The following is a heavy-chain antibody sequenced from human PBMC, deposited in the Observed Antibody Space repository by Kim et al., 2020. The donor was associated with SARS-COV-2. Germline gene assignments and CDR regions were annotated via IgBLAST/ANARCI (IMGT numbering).Heavy chain of an antibody. J-gene: IGHJ4*02. V-gene: IGHV3-21*01. D-gene: IGHD3-22*01. CDR3: ARDWRGASYYYDSSGYVDY. CDR1: GFTFSSYS. Sequence: GGSLRLSCAASGFTFSSYSMNWVRQAPGKGLEWVSSISSSSSYIHYADSVKGRFTISRDNAKNSLYLQMNSLRAEDTAVYYCARDWRGASYYYDSSGYVDYWGQGTLVTVSS. CDR2: ISSSSSYI.